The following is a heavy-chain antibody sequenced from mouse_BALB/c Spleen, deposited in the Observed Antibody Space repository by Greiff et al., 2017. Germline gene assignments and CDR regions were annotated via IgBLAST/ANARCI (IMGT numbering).Heavy chain of an antibody. J-gene: IGHJ2*01. Sequence: QVQLKESGAELVKPGASVKLSCKASGYTFTSYYMYWVKQRPGQGLEWIGEINPSNGGTNFNEKFKSKATLTVDKSSSTAYMQLSSLTSEDSAVYYCTRLLRGFDYWGQGTTLTVSS. CDR1: GYTFTSYY. V-gene: IGHV1S81*02. CDR2: INPSNGGT. D-gene: IGHD2-4*01. CDR3: TRLLRGFDY.